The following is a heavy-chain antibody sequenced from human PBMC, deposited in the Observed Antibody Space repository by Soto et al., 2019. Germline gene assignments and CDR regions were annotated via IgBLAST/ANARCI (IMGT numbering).Heavy chain of an antibody. Sequence: SLKGDSRASGYTYTAYVMHGVRHAPGQGIEWMGWINPNSGGTNYAQKFQGRVTMTRDTSISTAYMELSRLRSDDTAVYYCARGRVPLRDFDYCGQRTLVTVSS. J-gene: IGHJ4*02. D-gene: IGHD3-10*01. CDR2: INPNSGGT. CDR3: ARGRVPLRDFDY. CDR1: GYTYTAYV. V-gene: IGHV1-2*02.